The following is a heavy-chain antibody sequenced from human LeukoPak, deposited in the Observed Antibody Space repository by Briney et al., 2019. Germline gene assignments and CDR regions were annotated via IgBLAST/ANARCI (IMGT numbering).Heavy chain of an antibody. CDR2: IYTSGST. V-gene: IGHV4-61*02. Sequence: SETLSLTCTVSGGSISRAGYYWSWIRQPAGKGLEWIGRIYTSGSTNYNPSLKSRVTMSVDTSKNQFSLKLSSVTAADTAVYYCAREGSRYYYDSSGYYVGDYYYMDAWGKGITVTVSS. D-gene: IGHD3-22*01. CDR3: AREGSRYYYDSSGYYVGDYYYMDA. CDR1: GGSISRAGYY. J-gene: IGHJ6*03.